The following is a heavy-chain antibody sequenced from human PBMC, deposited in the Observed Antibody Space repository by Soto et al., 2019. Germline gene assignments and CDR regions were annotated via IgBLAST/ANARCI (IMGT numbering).Heavy chain of an antibody. V-gene: IGHV1-18*01. Sequence: ASVKVSCKASGYTFTSYGFSWVRQAPGQGLEWMGWISAYNGNTNYAQKLQGRVTMTTDTSTSTAYMELRSLRSDDTAVYYCVGEGRQPYYYYCMDVWGQGTSVTVSS. CDR3: VGEGRQPYYYYCMDV. D-gene: IGHD1-1*01. CDR1: GYTFTSYG. J-gene: IGHJ6*02. CDR2: ISAYNGNT.